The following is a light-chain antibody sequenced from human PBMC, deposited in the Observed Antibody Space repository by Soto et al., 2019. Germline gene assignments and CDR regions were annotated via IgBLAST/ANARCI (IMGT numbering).Light chain of an antibody. J-gene: IGKJ1*01. CDR1: QSVSSSY. Sequence: EIVLTQSPGTLSLSPGERATLSCRASQSVSSSYLAWYHQKPGQAPRLLIYGASSRATGIPDRFSGSGSGTNVTLSIIRLEPQDYAVYYSYQYYKSSPFTFGQGTKVDIK. CDR2: GAS. V-gene: IGKV3-20*01. CDR3: YQYYKSSPFT.